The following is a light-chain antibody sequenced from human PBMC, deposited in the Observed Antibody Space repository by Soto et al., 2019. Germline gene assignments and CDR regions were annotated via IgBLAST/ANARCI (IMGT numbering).Light chain of an antibody. V-gene: IGKV1-8*01. Sequence: AIRMTQSPSSFSASTGDRVTITCRANQGISSYLAWYQQKPGEAPKLLIYDASALPRGVPSRFSGSGSGTKFTLTISSLQPEDFATYYCLQDYNYPLTFGPGTKVDIK. CDR2: DAS. J-gene: IGKJ3*01. CDR1: QGISSY. CDR3: LQDYNYPLT.